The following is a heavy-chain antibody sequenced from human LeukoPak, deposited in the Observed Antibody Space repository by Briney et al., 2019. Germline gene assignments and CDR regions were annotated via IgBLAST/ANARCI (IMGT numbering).Heavy chain of an antibody. CDR3: AKGSGGSGTYVSSDM. CDR2: ISISGITT. V-gene: IGHV3-23*05. D-gene: IGHD2-15*01. J-gene: IGHJ3*02. CDR1: GFTFSSFG. Sequence: GGSLRLSCAASGFTFSSFGMSWVRQAPRKGLEWVSIISISGITTHYADSVRGRFTISRDNSKSILYLHMNSLRAEDTALYYCAKGSGGSGTYVSSDMWGQGTMVTVSS.